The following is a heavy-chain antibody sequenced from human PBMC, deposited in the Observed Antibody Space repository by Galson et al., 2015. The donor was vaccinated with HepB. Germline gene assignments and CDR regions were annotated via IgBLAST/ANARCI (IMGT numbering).Heavy chain of an antibody. J-gene: IGHJ6*02. CDR1: GFTVSSNY. CDR3: AREKASVLHYYYGMDV. CDR2: IYSGGST. Sequence: SLRLSCAASGFTVSSNYMSWVRQAPGKGLEWVSVIYSGGSTYYADSVKGRFTISRDNSKNTLYLQMNSLRAEDTAVYYCAREKASVLHYYYGMDVWGQGTTVTVSS. V-gene: IGHV3-66*02.